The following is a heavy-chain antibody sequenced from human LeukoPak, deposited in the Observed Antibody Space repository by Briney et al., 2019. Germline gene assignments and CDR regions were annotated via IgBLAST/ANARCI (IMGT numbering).Heavy chain of an antibody. CDR1: GYTFTRYS. D-gene: IGHD3-22*01. CDR3: ATGYYYDSGGYYQGGAY. Sequence: ASVKVSCKASGYTFTRYSIYWVRQAPGQGLEWMGIINPSGGSTSYAQKFQGRVTMTRDTSTSTVYMELSSLRPEDTAVYYCATGYYYDSGGYYQGGAYWGQGTLVTVSS. V-gene: IGHV1-46*01. CDR2: INPSGGST. J-gene: IGHJ4*02.